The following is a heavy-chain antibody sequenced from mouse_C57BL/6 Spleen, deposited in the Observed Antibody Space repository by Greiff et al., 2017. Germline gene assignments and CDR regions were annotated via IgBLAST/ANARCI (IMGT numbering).Heavy chain of an antibody. CDR3: ARNGDYYGTD. CDR1: GYAFSSSW. D-gene: IGHD1-1*01. J-gene: IGHJ2*01. CDR2: IYPGDGDT. Sequence: QVQLKESGPELVKPGASVKISCKASGYAFSSSWMNWVKQRPGKGLEWIGRIYPGDGDTNYNGKFKGKATLTADKSSSTAYMQLSSLTSEDSAVYFCARNGDYYGTDWGQGTTLTVSS. V-gene: IGHV1-82*01.